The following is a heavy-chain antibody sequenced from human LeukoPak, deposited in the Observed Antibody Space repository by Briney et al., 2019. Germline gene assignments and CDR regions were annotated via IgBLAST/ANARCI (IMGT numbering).Heavy chain of an antibody. Sequence: PSETLSLTCTVSGGSISSSGSYWGWIRQPPGKGLEWIGSIYYSGNTYNPSLKSRVTISVDTSKNQLSLNLTSVNAADTAMYYCARVMAARREDLNWFDTWGQGTQVTVSS. D-gene: IGHD6-6*01. CDR3: ARVMAARREDLNWFDT. V-gene: IGHV4-39*07. CDR1: GGSISSSGSY. J-gene: IGHJ5*02. CDR2: IYYSGNT.